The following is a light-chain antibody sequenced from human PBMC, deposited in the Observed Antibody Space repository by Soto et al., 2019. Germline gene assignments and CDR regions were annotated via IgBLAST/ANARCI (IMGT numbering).Light chain of an antibody. J-gene: IGKJ1*01. CDR2: WAS. CDR1: QSFLYSSNNKNY. Sequence: DIVMTQSPDSLAVSLGERATINCKSSQSFLYSSNNKNYLAWYQQKPGQPPKLLIYWASTRESGVPDRFSGSGSGTDFTLTISSLQAEDVAVYYCQQYYSTPWTFGQGTKV. CDR3: QQYYSTPWT. V-gene: IGKV4-1*01.